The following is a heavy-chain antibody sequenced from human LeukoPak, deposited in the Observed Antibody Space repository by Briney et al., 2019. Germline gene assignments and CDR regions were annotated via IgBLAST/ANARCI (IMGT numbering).Heavy chain of an antibody. V-gene: IGHV3-49*03. CDR2: IRSKAYGGTT. D-gene: IGHD5-24*01. Sequence: PGGSLRLSCAASGFTFSDYYMSWIRQAPGKGLEWVGFIRSKAYGGTTEYAASVKGRFTISRDDSKSIAYLQMNSLKTEDTAVYYCTRNYRDGYNPLGDYWGQGTLVTVSS. CDR1: GFTFSDYY. J-gene: IGHJ4*02. CDR3: TRNYRDGYNPLGDY.